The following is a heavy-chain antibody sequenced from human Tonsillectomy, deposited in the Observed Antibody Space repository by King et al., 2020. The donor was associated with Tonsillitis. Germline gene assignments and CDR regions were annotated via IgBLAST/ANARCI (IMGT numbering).Heavy chain of an antibody. J-gene: IGHJ4*02. Sequence: QLVQSGGGVVQPGRSLRLSCAASGFTFSSYGMHWVRQAPGKGLEWVAVIWYDGSNKYYADSVKGRFTISSDNSKNTLYLQMNSLRAEDTAVYYCARGILRYFDWPYLDYWGQGTLVTVSS. V-gene: IGHV3-33*01. CDR3: ARGILRYFDWPYLDY. CDR1: GFTFSSYG. D-gene: IGHD3-9*01. CDR2: IWYDGSNK.